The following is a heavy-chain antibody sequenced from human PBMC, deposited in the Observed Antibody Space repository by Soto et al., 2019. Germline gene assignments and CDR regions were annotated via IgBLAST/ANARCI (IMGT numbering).Heavy chain of an antibody. D-gene: IGHD2-15*01. CDR2: IMPIFGTS. Sequence: SVKVSCKASGGTFSSYAISWVRPASGEGLEWMGGIMPIFGTSNCAPKFQGRVTITADESTSTAYSELSSLRSEETAVYYCARVKGGMNAAKCSHWFDPLRQGTLVAVSS. CDR1: GGTFSSYA. CDR3: ARVKGGMNAAKCSHWFDP. J-gene: IGHJ5*02. V-gene: IGHV1-69*13.